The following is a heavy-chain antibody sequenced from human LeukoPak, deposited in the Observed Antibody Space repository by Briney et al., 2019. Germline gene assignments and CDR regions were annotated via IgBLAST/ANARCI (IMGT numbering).Heavy chain of an antibody. CDR1: GLTYSGSG. Sequence: GGSLRLSCAASGLTYSGSGIHGVRQASGKGLEGLGGIGRQGDSDATRYAASLKGKFTISRVDSRNTAYLQMNSLKTEDTAVYYCAGDYNFLTGLNYWGQGTLVTVSS. J-gene: IGHJ4*02. CDR2: IGRQGDSDAT. V-gene: IGHV3-73*01. CDR3: AGDYNFLTGLNY. D-gene: IGHD3-9*01.